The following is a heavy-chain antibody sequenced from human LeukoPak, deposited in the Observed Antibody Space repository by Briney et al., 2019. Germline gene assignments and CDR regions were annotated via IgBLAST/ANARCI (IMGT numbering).Heavy chain of an antibody. J-gene: IGHJ4*02. Sequence: GTSVKVSCKASGFTFTSSAMQWVRQARGQRLEWIGWIVVGSGNTNYAQKFQERVTITRDMSTSTAYMELSSLRSEDTAVYYCAADRVGYQGIAVAYHPPAGLWGQETLVTVSS. CDR3: AADRVGYQGIAVAYHPPAGL. CDR1: GFTFTSSA. D-gene: IGHD6-19*01. V-gene: IGHV1-58*02. CDR2: IVVGSGNT.